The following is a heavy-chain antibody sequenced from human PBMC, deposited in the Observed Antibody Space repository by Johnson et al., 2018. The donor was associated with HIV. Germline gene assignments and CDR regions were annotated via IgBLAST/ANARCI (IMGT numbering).Heavy chain of an antibody. Sequence: VQLVESGGGLVQAGRSLRLSCAASGFTFDDYAMHWVRQAPGKGLEWVSGISWNGATTGYADSVQGRFTISRDNAKKSRYLQVKSPRGEDPAPYYIARSQYYNFWSGYFGREESQGGFDVWGQGTMGTVSS. V-gene: IGHV3-9*01. CDR3: ARSQYYNFWSGYFGREESQGGFDV. J-gene: IGHJ3*01. D-gene: IGHD3-3*01. CDR1: GFTFDDYA. CDR2: ISWNGATT.